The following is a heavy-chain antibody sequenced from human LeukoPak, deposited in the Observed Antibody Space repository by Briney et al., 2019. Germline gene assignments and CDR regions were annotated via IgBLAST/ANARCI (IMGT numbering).Heavy chain of an antibody. V-gene: IGHV1-69*13. J-gene: IGHJ4*02. Sequence: GASVKVCCKASGGTFSSYAISWVRQAPGQGLEWMGGIIPIFGTANYAQEFQGRVTITADESTSTAYMELSSLRSEDTAVYYCATPSSGWYRIGGYFDYWGQGTLVTVSS. D-gene: IGHD6-19*01. CDR1: GGTFSSYA. CDR3: ATPSSGWYRIGGYFDY. CDR2: IIPIFGTA.